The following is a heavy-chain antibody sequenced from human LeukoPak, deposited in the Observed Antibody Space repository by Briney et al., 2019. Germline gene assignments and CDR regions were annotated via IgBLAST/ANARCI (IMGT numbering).Heavy chain of an antibody. J-gene: IGHJ4*02. D-gene: IGHD5-12*01. CDR1: GFTFSSYV. CDR3: ASGNSGLYYFDY. Sequence: PGGSLRLSCAASGFTFSSYVMHWVRQAPGKGLEWVSVIYRGGSTYYADSVKGRFTISRDNSKNTVYLQMNNLRDEDTAVYYCASGNSGLYYFDYWGQGTLVTVSS. V-gene: IGHV3-53*01. CDR2: IYRGGST.